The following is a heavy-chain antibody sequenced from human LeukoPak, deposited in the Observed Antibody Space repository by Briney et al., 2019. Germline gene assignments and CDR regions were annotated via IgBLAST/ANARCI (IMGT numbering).Heavy chain of an antibody. CDR1: GFTFSSYG. CDR2: IRYDGSNK. J-gene: IGHJ4*02. D-gene: IGHD5-18*01. V-gene: IGHV3-30*02. Sequence: GGSLRLSCAASGFTFSSYGMHWVRQAPGKGLEWVAFIRYDGSNKYYADSVKGRFTISRDNSKHTLYLQMNSLRAEDTAVYYCAKDEGRYSYGIGFDYWGQGTLVTVSS. CDR3: AKDEGRYSYGIGFDY.